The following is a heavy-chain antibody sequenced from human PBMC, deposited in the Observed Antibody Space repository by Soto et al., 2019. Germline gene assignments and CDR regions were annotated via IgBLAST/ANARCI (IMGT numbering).Heavy chain of an antibody. V-gene: IGHV3-48*01. Sequence: GGSLRLSCAASGFTFSSYSMNWVRQAPGKGLEWVSYISSSSSTIYYADSVKGRFTISRDNAKNSLYLQMNSLRAEDTAVYYCARDGLGSREDFFDYWGQGTLVTVSS. CDR1: GFTFSSYS. CDR3: ARDGLGSREDFFDY. D-gene: IGHD7-27*01. J-gene: IGHJ4*02. CDR2: ISSSSSTI.